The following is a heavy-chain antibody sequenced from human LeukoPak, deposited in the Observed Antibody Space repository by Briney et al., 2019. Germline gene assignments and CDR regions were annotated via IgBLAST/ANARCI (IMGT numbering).Heavy chain of an antibody. CDR3: ARLEGIAAA. D-gene: IGHD6-13*01. V-gene: IGHV4-34*01. CDR2: INHHGTT. Sequence: KPSETLSLTCAVYGESFSGFYWTWIRQPPGKGLEWIGEINHHGTTHYNPSLKSRVTISVDTSKNQFSLKLSSVTAADTAVYYCARLEGIAAAWGQGTLVTVSS. J-gene: IGHJ4*02. CDR1: GESFSGFY.